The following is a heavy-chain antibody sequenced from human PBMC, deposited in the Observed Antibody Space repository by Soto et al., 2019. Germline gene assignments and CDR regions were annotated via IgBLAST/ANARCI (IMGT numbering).Heavy chain of an antibody. J-gene: IGHJ6*02. CDR1: GYTFTGYY. Sequence: ASVKVSCKASGYTFTGYYMHWVRQAPGQGLEWMGWINPNSGGTNYAQKFQGWVTMTRDTSISAAYMELSRLRSDDTAVYYCARGSLTYCSSTSCYLRPPGYGMDVWGQGTTVTVSS. CDR3: ARGSLTYCSSTSCYLRPPGYGMDV. D-gene: IGHD2-2*01. V-gene: IGHV1-2*04. CDR2: INPNSGGT.